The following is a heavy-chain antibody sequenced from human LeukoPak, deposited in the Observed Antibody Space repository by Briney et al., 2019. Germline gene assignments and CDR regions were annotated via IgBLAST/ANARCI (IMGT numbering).Heavy chain of an antibody. J-gene: IGHJ4*02. CDR2: ISAYNGNT. CDR1: VYTLSSYG. D-gene: IGHD1-26*01. CDR3: ARDQYSGSSPGQFDY. Sequence: ASVRVSCKASVYTLSSYGISWVRQAPGQGLEWMGWISAYNGNTKYAQKVQGRVTMTTDSSTRTAYMELRSLRSDDTAVYYCARDQYSGSSPGQFDYWGQGTLVTVSS. V-gene: IGHV1-18*01.